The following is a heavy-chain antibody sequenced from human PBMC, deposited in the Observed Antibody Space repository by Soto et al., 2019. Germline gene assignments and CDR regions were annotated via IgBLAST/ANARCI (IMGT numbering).Heavy chain of an antibody. CDR1: GYPFTSYG. J-gene: IGHJ6*02. V-gene: IGHV1-18*04. D-gene: IGHD3-9*01. CDR3: AREPILWRYFDWLIPHSGALGYYYYGRDV. Sequence: ASVKVSWKASGYPFTSYGISWVRQAPGQGLEWMGWISAYNGNTNYAQKLQGRVTMTTDTSTSTAYMELRSLRSDDTAVYYCAREPILWRYFDWLIPHSGALGYYYYGRDVWSQ. CDR2: ISAYNGNT.